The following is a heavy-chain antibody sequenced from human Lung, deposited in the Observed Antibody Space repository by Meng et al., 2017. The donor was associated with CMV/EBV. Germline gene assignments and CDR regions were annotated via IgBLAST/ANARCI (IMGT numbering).Heavy chain of an antibody. CDR2: INPNSGGT. CDR3: ARGYCSSTSCYTWMDY. J-gene: IGHJ4*02. V-gene: IGHV1-2*02. Sequence: ASXXVSXKASGYTFTTYDINWVRQAPGQGLEWMGWINPNSGGTNYAQKFQGRVTMTRDTSISTAYMELSRLRSDDTAVYYCARGYCSSTSCYTWMDYLGQGXLVTVSS. CDR1: GYTFTTYD. D-gene: IGHD2-2*02.